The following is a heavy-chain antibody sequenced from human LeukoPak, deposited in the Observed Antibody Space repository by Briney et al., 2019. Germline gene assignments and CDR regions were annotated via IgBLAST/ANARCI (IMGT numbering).Heavy chain of an antibody. J-gene: IGHJ4*02. Sequence: GGSLRLSCSVSGFTFSTYVMHWLRQAPGKGLEYVSAISSNGDNTYYADSVKGRFTISRDNSKNTLYLQMRSLRADDTAVYYCVRGTGYWGQGTLVTVSS. CDR2: ISSNGDNT. CDR3: VRGTGY. V-gene: IGHV3-64D*06. CDR1: GFTFSTYV.